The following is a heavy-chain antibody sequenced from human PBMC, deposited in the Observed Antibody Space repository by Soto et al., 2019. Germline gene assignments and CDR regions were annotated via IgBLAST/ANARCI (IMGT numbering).Heavy chain of an antibody. V-gene: IGHV3-23*01. D-gene: IGHD3-16*01. J-gene: IGHJ5*02. Sequence: PGGSLRLSCAASGFTFSTYAMAWVRQAPGKGLEWVSSISGSGGSTFYTNSVKGRFTISRDNFRNTLYLQWSSLKASDSAMYYCARFGGAGLSHNWFDVWGQGTLVTVSS. CDR1: GFTFSTYA. CDR3: ARFGGAGLSHNWFDV. CDR2: ISGSGGST.